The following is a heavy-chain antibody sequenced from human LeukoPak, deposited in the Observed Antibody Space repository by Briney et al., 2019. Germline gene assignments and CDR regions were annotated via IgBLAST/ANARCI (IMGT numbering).Heavy chain of an antibody. Sequence: GASVKVSCKASGYTFTSYAMHWVRQAPGQRLEWMGWINAGNGNTKYSQKFQGRVTITRDTSASTAYMELSSLRSEETAVYYCARMDYDFWSGFRQDYYYYGMDVWGQGTTVTVSS. J-gene: IGHJ6*02. CDR1: GYTFTSYA. V-gene: IGHV1-3*01. D-gene: IGHD3-3*01. CDR2: INAGNGNT. CDR3: ARMDYDFWSGFRQDYYYYGMDV.